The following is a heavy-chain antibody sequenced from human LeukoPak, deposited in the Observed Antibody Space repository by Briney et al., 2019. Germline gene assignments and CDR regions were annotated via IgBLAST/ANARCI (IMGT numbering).Heavy chain of an antibody. CDR3: ATWAGIAAAGH. CDR2: ISNSGSTI. J-gene: IGHJ4*02. CDR1: GFTLSDYY. D-gene: IGHD6-13*01. V-gene: IGHV3-11*01. Sequence: PGGSLRLSCAASGFTLSDYYMSWIRQAPGKGPEWVSYISNSGSTIFYADSVKGRFTISRDNAKNSLYLQMNSLRAEDTAVYYCATWAGIAAAGHWGQGTLVTVSS.